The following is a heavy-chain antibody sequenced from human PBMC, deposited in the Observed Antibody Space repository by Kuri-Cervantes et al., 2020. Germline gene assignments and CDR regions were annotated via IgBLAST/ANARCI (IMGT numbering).Heavy chain of an antibody. V-gene: IGHV4-34*01. CDR2: INHSGST. D-gene: IGHD6-6*01. J-gene: IGHJ4*02. CDR3: ARDRPADY. CDR1: GGSFSGYY. Sequence: GSLRLSCAVYGGSFSGYYWSWIRQPPGKGLEWIGEINHSGSTNYNPSLKSRVTISVDTSKNQFSLKLSSVTAADTAVYYCARDRPADYWGQGTLVTVSS.